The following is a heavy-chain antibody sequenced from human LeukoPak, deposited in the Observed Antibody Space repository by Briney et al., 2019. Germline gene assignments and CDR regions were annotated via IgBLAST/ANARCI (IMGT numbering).Heavy chain of an antibody. D-gene: IGHD3-9*01. Sequence: ASVKVSSMPSGYTFTSYGTSWVRPAPGPGRWWMGWISAYNGNTNSAQKLQRTVTLSPDTSTSTAYMELRSLRSDDTAVYYCASGDDILTGYTYWGQGTLVTVSS. J-gene: IGHJ4*02. CDR2: ISAYNGNT. V-gene: IGHV1-18*01. CDR3: ASGDDILTGYTY. CDR1: GYTFTSYG.